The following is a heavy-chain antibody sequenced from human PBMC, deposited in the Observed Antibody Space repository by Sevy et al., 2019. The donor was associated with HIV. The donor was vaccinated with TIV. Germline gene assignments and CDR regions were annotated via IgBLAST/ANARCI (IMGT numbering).Heavy chain of an antibody. J-gene: IGHJ4*01. Sequence: GGSLRLSCAATGFTFSNYAMHWVRQAPGKGLEWVANIKSDGSDKYYVDSVKGRFTISRDNAKNSLYLQMNSLTAEDTAVYYCARYGGYIDHWGHGTLVTVSS. CDR3: ARYGGYIDH. V-gene: IGHV3-7*01. D-gene: IGHD2-15*01. CDR2: IKSDGSDK. CDR1: GFTFSNYA.